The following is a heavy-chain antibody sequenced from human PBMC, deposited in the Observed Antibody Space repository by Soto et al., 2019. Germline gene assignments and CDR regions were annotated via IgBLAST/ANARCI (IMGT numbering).Heavy chain of an antibody. Sequence: VQLVESGGGVVQPGRSLRLSCAASGFTFSDYAMHWVRQAPGKGLEWVAVVSHDGRNTHYADSVKGPFPISRAIAKNTVSLEMTGLRAEDTAVYYCAKGGRQWLVTSDFNYWGQGALVTVSS. CDR3: AKGGRQWLVTSDFNY. J-gene: IGHJ4*02. D-gene: IGHD6-19*01. CDR1: GFTFSDYA. CDR2: VSHDGRNT. V-gene: IGHV3-30*18.